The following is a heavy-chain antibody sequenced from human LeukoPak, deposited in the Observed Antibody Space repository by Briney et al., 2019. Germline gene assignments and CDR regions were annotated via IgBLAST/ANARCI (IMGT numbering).Heavy chain of an antibody. CDR1: GFTFSSYA. D-gene: IGHD6-19*01. J-gene: IGHJ4*02. CDR3: AKRSAPYGVAGLYFDY. V-gene: IGHV3-23*01. Sequence: GGSLRLSCAASGFTFSSYAMSWVRQAPGKGLEWVSAISDSDCSTFYADSVKGRFTISRDNSKNTLYLQMNSLRAEDTAVYYCAKRSAPYGVAGLYFDYWGQGTLLTVSS. CDR2: ISDSDCST.